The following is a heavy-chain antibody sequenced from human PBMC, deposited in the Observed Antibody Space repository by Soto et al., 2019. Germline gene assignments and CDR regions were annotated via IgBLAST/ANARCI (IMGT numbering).Heavy chain of an antibody. CDR1: GGSISSGGYY. CDR3: AIYIIEGRSFED. J-gene: IGHJ4*02. Sequence: SETLSLTCTVSGGSISSGGYYWTWIRQLPGKGLEWIGYIYYSGTTYYNPSLKSRVTISVDTSKNQFSLKLNSVTAADKAVYYCAIYIIEGRSFEDWGQGTRVNVAS. D-gene: IGHD6-6*01. CDR2: IYYSGTT. V-gene: IGHV4-31*03.